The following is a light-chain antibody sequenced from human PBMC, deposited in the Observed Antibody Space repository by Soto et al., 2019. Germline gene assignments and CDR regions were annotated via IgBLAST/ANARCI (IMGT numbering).Light chain of an antibody. J-gene: IGKJ5*01. Sequence: EIVLTQSPATLSLSPGERATLSCRASQAISSNYLAWYQQKPGQAPRLLIYGASSRATGIPDRFSGSGSGTDFTLTISSLEPEDFAVYYCQQRSNWITFGQGTRLEIK. CDR1: QAISSNY. V-gene: IGKV3D-20*02. CDR2: GAS. CDR3: QQRSNWIT.